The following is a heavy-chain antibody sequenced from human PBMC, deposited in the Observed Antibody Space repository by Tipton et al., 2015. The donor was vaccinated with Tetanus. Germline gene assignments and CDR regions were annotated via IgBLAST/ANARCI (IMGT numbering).Heavy chain of an antibody. V-gene: IGHV4-34*01. CDR1: GDYLSDYY. J-gene: IGHJ4*02. CDR3: ARPIKQWLVPVDS. Sequence: TLSLTCGVFGDYLSDYYWTWVRQPPGKGLEGIWVIHRGGSTNYNPSLKSRVTISLDTSKTHFYLNLSSVTAADTAVYYCARPIKQWLVPVDSCGQGTLVTVSS. D-gene: IGHD6-19*01. CDR2: IHRGGST.